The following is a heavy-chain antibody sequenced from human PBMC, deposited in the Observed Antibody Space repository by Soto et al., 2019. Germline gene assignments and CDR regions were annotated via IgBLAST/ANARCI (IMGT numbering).Heavy chain of an antibody. CDR1: GYTFTSYY. J-gene: IGHJ5*02. V-gene: IGHV1-8*01. CDR2: MNPNSGNT. Sequence: ASVKVSCKASGYTFTSYYINLVRQATGQGLEWMGWMNPNSGNTGYAQKFQGRVTMTRNTSISTAYMELSSLRSEDTAVYYCASNTVATCDRFDPWGQGTLVTVSS. D-gene: IGHD4-4*01. CDR3: ASNTVATCDRFDP.